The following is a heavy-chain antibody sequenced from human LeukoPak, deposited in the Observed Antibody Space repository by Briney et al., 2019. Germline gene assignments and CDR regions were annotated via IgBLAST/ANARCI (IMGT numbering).Heavy chain of an antibody. CDR3: ARVLHKRNYDSSVYYGY. Sequence: GGSLRLSCAASGFTFSSYSMNWVRQAPGKGLEWVSYISSSSSTVYYADSVKGRFTISRDNAKNSLYLQMNSLRAEDTAVYYCARVLHKRNYDSSVYYGYWGQGTLVTVSS. D-gene: IGHD3-22*01. CDR2: ISSSSSTV. J-gene: IGHJ4*02. V-gene: IGHV3-48*01. CDR1: GFTFSSYS.